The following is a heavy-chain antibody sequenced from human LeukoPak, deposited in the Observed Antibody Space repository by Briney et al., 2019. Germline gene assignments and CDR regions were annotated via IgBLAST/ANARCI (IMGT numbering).Heavy chain of an antibody. V-gene: IGHV3-7*04. CDR3: ARDVRY. Sequence: GGSLRLSCAASGFTFSDSWMNWVRRAPGKGLEWVANMNQNGDQTNYADSVRGRFTISRDNAKNSLYLQMNSLRAEDTAVYYCARDVRYWGRGTLVTVSS. J-gene: IGHJ4*02. CDR2: MNQNGDQT. CDR1: GFTFSDSW.